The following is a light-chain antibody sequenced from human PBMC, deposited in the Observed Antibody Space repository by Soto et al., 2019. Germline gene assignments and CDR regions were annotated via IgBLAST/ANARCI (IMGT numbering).Light chain of an antibody. CDR2: DVS. V-gene: IGLV2-14*01. J-gene: IGLJ2*01. Sequence: QSVLTQAASVSGSPGQSISISCTGTSSDGGGYNYVSWYQQHPGKAPKLMIYDVSNRPSGVSNRFSGSKSGNTASLTISGLQAEDEADYYCSSYISSITLNVVFGGGTKLTVL. CDR3: SSYISSITLNVV. CDR1: SSDGGGYNY.